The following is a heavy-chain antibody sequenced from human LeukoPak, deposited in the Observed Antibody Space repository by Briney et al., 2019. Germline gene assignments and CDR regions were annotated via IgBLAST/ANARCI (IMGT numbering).Heavy chain of an antibody. CDR2: INHSGST. V-gene: IGHV4-34*01. CDR1: GGSFSGYY. CDR3: ARGGIWQQLGLDY. D-gene: IGHD6-13*01. Sequence: SETLSLTCAVYGGSFSGYYWSWIRQPPGKGLEWIGEINHSGSTNYSPSLKSRVTISVDTSKNQFSLKLSSVTAADTAVYYCARGGIWQQLGLDYWGQGTLVTVSS. J-gene: IGHJ4*02.